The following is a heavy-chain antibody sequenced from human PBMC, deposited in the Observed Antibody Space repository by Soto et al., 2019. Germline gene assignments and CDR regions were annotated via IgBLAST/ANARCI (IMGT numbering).Heavy chain of an antibody. J-gene: IGHJ4*02. D-gene: IGHD2-15*01. CDR2: ISYSGST. Sequence: QVQMQESGPGLVKPSQTLSLTCTVSGGSISSGNNYWSWIRQPPGKGREWIGFISYSGSTYYSTSIKSRVTISVDTYKSQFSLNLSFVTAADTAVYYCATMGTPATGLYFFDYWGQGSLVTVSS. CDR1: GGSISSGNNY. V-gene: IGHV4-30-4*01. CDR3: ATMGTPATGLYFFDY.